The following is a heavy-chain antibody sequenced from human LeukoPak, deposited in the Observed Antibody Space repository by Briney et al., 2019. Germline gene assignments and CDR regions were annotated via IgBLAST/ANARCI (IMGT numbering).Heavy chain of an antibody. CDR2: ISSSSSYI. D-gene: IGHD3-22*01. V-gene: IGHV3-21*01. Sequence: GGSLRLSCAASGFTFTSHSLNWVRQAPRKGLEWVSSISSSSSYIYYADSVKGRFSISRDNARNSLYLQMNSLTAEDTAVYYCARDRRYYYDSSGYFRDAFDIWGQGTMVTVSS. CDR1: GFTFTSHS. CDR3: ARDRRYYYDSSGYFRDAFDI. J-gene: IGHJ3*02.